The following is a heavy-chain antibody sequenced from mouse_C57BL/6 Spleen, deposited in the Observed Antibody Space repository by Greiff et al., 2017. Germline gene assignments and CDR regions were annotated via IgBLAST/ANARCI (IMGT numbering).Heavy chain of an antibody. J-gene: IGHJ3*01. D-gene: IGHD1-1*01. CDR2: IDPENGDT. CDR1: GFNIKDDY. CDR3: TTRTTVAPFAY. V-gene: IGHV14-4*01. Sequence: VQLQQSGAELVRPGASVKLSCTASGFNIKDDYMHWVKQRPEQGLEWIGWIDPENGDTEYASKFQGKATITADTSSNTAYLQLSSLTSEDTAVYYCTTRTTVAPFAYWGQGTLVTVSA.